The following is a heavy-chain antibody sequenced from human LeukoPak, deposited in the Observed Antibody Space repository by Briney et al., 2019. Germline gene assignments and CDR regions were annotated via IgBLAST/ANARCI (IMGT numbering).Heavy chain of an antibody. V-gene: IGHV3-64*02. CDR3: ARLTTDSAVAGTFSDY. J-gene: IGHJ4*02. D-gene: IGHD6-19*01. Sequence: GGSLRLSCVASGFTFSSHPMHWVRQAPGRGLEYVSAINTDGRDTYYADSVKGRFTISRDNSKNTLYLQMGSLTTADMAVYYCARLTTDSAVAGTFSDYWGQGALVTVSS. CDR2: INTDGRDT. CDR1: GFTFSSHP.